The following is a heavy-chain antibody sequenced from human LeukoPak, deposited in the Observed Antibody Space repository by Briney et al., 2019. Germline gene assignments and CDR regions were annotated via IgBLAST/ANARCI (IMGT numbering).Heavy chain of an antibody. CDR2: IYYSGST. CDR3: ARSVTGWFDP. Sequence: SETLSLTCTVSGGSISSYYWSWIRQPPGKGLEWIGYIYYSGSTNYNPSLKSRVTISVDTSKNQFSLKLSSVTAADTAVYYCARSVTGWFDPWGQGTLVTVSS. J-gene: IGHJ5*02. V-gene: IGHV4-59*08. CDR1: GGSISSYY. D-gene: IGHD1-14*01.